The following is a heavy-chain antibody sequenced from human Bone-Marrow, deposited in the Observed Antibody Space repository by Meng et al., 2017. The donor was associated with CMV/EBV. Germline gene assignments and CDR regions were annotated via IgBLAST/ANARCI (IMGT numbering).Heavy chain of an antibody. CDR3: AKGFDFWSGYYDGY. V-gene: IGHV3-21*01. J-gene: IGHJ4*02. Sequence: GESLKISCAASGFTFSSYRMNWVRQAPGKGLEWVSSISSSSSYIYYADSVKGRFTISRDNIKSSLYLQMNSLRAEDTAVYYCAKGFDFWSGYYDGYWGQGTLVTVSS. CDR2: ISSSSSYI. D-gene: IGHD3-3*01. CDR1: GFTFSSYR.